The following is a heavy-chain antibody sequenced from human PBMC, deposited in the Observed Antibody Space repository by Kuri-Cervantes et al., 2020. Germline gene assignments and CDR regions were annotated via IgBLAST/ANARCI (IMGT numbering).Heavy chain of an antibody. Sequence: ASVKVSCKASGYTFTGYYMHWVRQAPGQGLELMGWINPNSGGTNYAQKFQGWVTMTRDTSISTDYMELSRLRSDDTAVYYCARGSPVTYGMDVWGQGTTVTVSS. CDR1: GYTFTGYY. J-gene: IGHJ6*02. D-gene: IGHD4-17*01. CDR2: INPNSGGT. CDR3: ARGSPVTYGMDV. V-gene: IGHV1-2*04.